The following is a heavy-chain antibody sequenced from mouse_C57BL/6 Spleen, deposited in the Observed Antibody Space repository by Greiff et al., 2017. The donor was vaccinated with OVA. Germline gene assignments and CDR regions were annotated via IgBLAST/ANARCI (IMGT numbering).Heavy chain of an antibody. V-gene: IGHV5-9*01. Sequence: EVQVVESGGGLVKPGGSLKLSCAASGFTFSSYTMSWVRQTPEKRLAWVATISGGGGNTYYPDSVKGRFTISRDNAKNTLYLQMSSLRSEDTALYYCARNYYGSSYFDYWGQGTTLTVSS. D-gene: IGHD1-1*01. J-gene: IGHJ2*01. CDR1: GFTFSSYT. CDR3: ARNYYGSSYFDY. CDR2: ISGGGGNT.